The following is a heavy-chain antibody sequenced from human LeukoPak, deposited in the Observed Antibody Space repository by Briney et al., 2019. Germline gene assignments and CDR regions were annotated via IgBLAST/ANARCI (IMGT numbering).Heavy chain of an antibody. CDR2: IYYSGVT. J-gene: IGHJ4*02. CDR1: GASINSRNSY. V-gene: IGHV4-39*02. Sequence: SETLSLTCTVPGASINSRNSYWRWMRQPPGEGLERIATIYYSGVTYYNPSLNSRVTISADTSKNQFSLELSSVTAADTAVYYCAKAGAEANGRYYYDSWGQGTLVTVSS. CDR3: AKAGAEANGRYYYDS. D-gene: IGHD6-25*01.